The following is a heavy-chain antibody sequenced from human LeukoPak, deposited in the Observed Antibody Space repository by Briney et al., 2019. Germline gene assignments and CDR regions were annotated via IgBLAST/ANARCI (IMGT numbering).Heavy chain of an antibody. CDR1: GFTFSSYA. CDR2: ISGSGGST. D-gene: IGHD4-17*01. Sequence: GGSLRLSCAASGFTFSSYAISWVRQAPGKGLEWVSAISGSGGSTYYADSVKGRFTISRDNSKNTLYLQMNSLRAEDTAVYYCARRYGDYVAAFDYWGQGTLVTVSS. CDR3: ARRYGDYVAAFDY. J-gene: IGHJ4*02. V-gene: IGHV3-23*01.